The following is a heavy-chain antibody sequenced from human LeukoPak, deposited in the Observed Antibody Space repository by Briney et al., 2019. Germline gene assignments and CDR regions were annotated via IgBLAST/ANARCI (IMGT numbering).Heavy chain of an antibody. J-gene: IGHJ6*03. V-gene: IGHV3-9*01. Sequence: GRSLRLSCAASGFTFYDYAMHWLPQAPGKGLEWVSGISWNSGSIGYADSVKGRFTISRDNAKNSLYLHMNSLRAEDTALYYCAKAKPEAAVGNDPNYYYYMDVWGKGTTVTVSS. CDR2: ISWNSGSI. D-gene: IGHD1-14*01. CDR3: AKAKPEAAVGNDPNYYYYMDV. CDR1: GFTFYDYA.